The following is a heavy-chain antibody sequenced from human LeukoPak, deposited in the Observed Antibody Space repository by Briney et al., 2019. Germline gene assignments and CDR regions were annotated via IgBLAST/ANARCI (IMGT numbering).Heavy chain of an antibody. J-gene: IGHJ6*02. V-gene: IGHV3-30*03. CDR2: ISYDGSNK. CDR1: GFTFSSYS. D-gene: IGHD6-13*01. Sequence: GGSLRLSCAASGFTFSSYSMHWVRQAPGKGLEWVAVISYDGSNKYYADSVKGRFTISRDNSKNTLYLQMNSLRAEDTAVYYCARDRTSSWSYYYYGMDVWGQGTTVTVSS. CDR3: ARDRTSSWSYYYYGMDV.